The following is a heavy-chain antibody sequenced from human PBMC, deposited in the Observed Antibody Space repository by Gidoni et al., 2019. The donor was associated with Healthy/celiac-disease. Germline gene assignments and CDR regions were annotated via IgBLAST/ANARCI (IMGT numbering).Heavy chain of an antibody. J-gene: IGHJ6*03. Sequence: QVQLQESCPGLVKPSQTLSLTCAASGGPLSSGGYSGSWIRQPPGKGLEWIGYIYYSWSTYYNPSLKSRVTISVDTSKNQFSLKLSSVTAADTAVYYCARAYYDFWSGDERTTYYMDVWGKGTTVTVSS. CDR3: ARAYYDFWSGDERTTYYMDV. CDR1: GGPLSSGGYS. D-gene: IGHD3-3*01. V-gene: IGHV4-30-4*07. CDR2: IYYSWST.